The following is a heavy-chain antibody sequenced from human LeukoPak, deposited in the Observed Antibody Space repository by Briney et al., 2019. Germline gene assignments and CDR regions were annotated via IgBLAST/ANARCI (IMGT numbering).Heavy chain of an antibody. CDR1: GGSFSGYY. CDR2: INHSGST. CDR3: AGGPYGDYFLFDY. V-gene: IGHV4-34*01. D-gene: IGHD4-17*01. J-gene: IGHJ4*02. Sequence: PSETLSLTCAVYGGSFSGYYWSWIRQPPGKGLEWIGEINHSGSTNYNPSLKSRVTISVDTSKNQFSLKLSSVTAADTAVYYCAGGPYGDYFLFDYWGQGTLVTVSS.